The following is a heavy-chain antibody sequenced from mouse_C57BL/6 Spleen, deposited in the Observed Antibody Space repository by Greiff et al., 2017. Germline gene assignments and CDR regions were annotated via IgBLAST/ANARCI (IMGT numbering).Heavy chain of an antibody. J-gene: IGHJ4*01. CDR3: TRSGDYIGDAMDY. D-gene: IGHD2-13*01. Sequence: QVHVKQSGAELVRPGASVTLSCKASGYTFTDYEMHWVKQTPVHVLEWIGAIDPETGGTAYNQKFKGKAILTADKSSSTAYMELRSLTSEDSAVDYCTRSGDYIGDAMDYWGQGTSVTVSS. CDR2: IDPETGGT. V-gene: IGHV1-15*01. CDR1: GYTFTDYE.